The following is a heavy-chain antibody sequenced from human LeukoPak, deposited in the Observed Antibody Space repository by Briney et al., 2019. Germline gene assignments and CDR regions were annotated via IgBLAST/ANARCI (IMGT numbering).Heavy chain of an antibody. V-gene: IGHV4-38-2*02. CDR3: ASSTISRDAFDI. J-gene: IGHJ3*02. CDR1: GYSISSGYY. Sequence: PSETLSLTCTVSGYSISSGYYWGWIRQPPGKGLEWIGSIYYSGSTNYNPSLKSRVTMSVDTSKNQFSLKLSSVTAADTAVYYCASSTISRDAFDIWGQGTMVTVSS. D-gene: IGHD3-9*01. CDR2: IYYSGST.